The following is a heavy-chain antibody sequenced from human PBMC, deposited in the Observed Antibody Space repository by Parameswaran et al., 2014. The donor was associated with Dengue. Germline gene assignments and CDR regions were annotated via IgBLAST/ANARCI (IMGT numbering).Heavy chain of an antibody. D-gene: IGHD6-19*01. CDR3: ARSSGWEDENWFDP. CDR2: IYYSGST. Sequence: WIRQPPGKGLEWIGSIYYSGSTYYNPSLKSRVTISVDTSKNQFSLKLSSVTAADTAVYYCARSSGWEDENWFDPWGQGTLVTVSS. V-gene: IGHV4-39*01. J-gene: IGHJ5*02.